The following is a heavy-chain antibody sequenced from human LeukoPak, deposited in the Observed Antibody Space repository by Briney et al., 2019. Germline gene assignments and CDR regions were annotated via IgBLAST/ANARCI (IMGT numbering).Heavy chain of an antibody. Sequence: GGSLRLSCAASGFTFSTYGMHWVRQAPGKGLEWVAFIRYDKTGKYYADSVKGRFTISRDNSKNTLYLQMNSLRAEDTAVYYCARGIADWFDPWGQGTLVTVSS. V-gene: IGHV3-30*02. J-gene: IGHJ5*02. CDR3: ARGIADWFDP. CDR2: IRYDKTGK. D-gene: IGHD6-13*01. CDR1: GFTFSTYG.